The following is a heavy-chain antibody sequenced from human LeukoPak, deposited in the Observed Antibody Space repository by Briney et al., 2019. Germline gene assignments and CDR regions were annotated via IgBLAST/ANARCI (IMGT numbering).Heavy chain of an antibody. CDR3: ARDRSVSHFDY. V-gene: IGHV3-33*01. Sequence: GRSLRLSCAASGFTFSSYGMHWVRQAPGKGLEWVAVIWYDGSNKYYADSVKGRFTISRDSSKNTLYLQMNSLRAEDTAVYYCARDRSVSHFDYWGQGTLVTVSS. CDR1: GFTFSSYG. CDR2: IWYDGSNK. J-gene: IGHJ4*02.